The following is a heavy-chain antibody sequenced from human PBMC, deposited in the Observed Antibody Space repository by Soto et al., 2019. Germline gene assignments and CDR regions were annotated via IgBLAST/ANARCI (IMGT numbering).Heavy chain of an antibody. CDR2: VYSSGST. D-gene: IGHD1-20*01. Sequence: SETLSLTCTVSGGSMNTYYWSWIRQPPRKGLQWIGYVYSSGSTKYNPSLKSRVTMSVDTSKNQFSLQLSSVTAADTAVYYSARGLPYNWKDGPFDYWGQGNLVT. CDR1: GGSMNTYY. J-gene: IGHJ4*02. CDR3: ARGLPYNWKDGPFDY. V-gene: IGHV4-59*01.